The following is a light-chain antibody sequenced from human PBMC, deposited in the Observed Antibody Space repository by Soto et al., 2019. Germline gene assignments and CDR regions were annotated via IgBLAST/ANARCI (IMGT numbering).Light chain of an antibody. CDR3: ISYTDRQSYL. J-gene: IGLJ1*01. CDR1: SSDIGSYDH. Sequence: QSVLTQPASVSRSPGQSITISCSRTSSDIGSYDHVAWYQQFPGKSPKLIIYAVSDRPSGVSDRFSGSKSGISASLTISGLQTEDEADYYCISYTDRQSYLFGTGTKVTV. V-gene: IGLV2-14*03. CDR2: AVS.